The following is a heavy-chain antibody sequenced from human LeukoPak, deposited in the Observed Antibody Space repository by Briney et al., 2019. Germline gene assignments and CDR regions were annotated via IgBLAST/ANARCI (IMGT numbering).Heavy chain of an antibody. D-gene: IGHD2-21*01. Sequence: GGSLRLSCAASGFTFSSYAMSWVRQAPGKGLEWVSIISGSGDITFYADSVKGRFTISRDDSRNTLYLQMNSLRAEDTAVYYCVWGDKAYYWGQGTLVTVSS. V-gene: IGHV3-23*01. J-gene: IGHJ4*02. CDR1: GFTFSSYA. CDR3: VWGDKAYY. CDR2: ISGSGDIT.